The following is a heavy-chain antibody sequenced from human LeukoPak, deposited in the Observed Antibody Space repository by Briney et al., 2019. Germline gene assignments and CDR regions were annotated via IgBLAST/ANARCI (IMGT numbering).Heavy chain of an antibody. D-gene: IGHD6-13*01. CDR3: ARVEGSWSLHHMDV. CDR1: GGSISSYY. J-gene: IGHJ6*03. Sequence: SETLSLTCTVSGGSISSYYWSWIRQPAGKGLEWIGRIYTSGSTNYNPSLKSRVTMSVDTSKNQFSLKLSSVTAADTAVYYCARVEGSWSLHHMDVWGKGTTVTVSS. V-gene: IGHV4-4*07. CDR2: IYTSGST.